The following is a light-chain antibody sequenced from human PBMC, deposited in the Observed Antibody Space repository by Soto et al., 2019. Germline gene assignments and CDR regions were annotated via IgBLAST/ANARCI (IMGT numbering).Light chain of an antibody. CDR1: SSDVGSHDL. J-gene: IGLJ1*01. V-gene: IGLV2-14*02. Sequence: QSVLTQPASVSRSPGQSIAISCTGTSSDVGSHDLVSWYQQQSGKVPKLIIYDVSSRPSGVSNRFSGSKSGNTASLTISGLQAEDEADYYCSSFTSTTTYVFGTGTKVTVL. CDR2: DVS. CDR3: SSFTSTTTYV.